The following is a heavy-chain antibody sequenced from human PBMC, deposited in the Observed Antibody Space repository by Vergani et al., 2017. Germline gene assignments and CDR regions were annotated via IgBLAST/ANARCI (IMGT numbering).Heavy chain of an antibody. D-gene: IGHD3-16*02. J-gene: IGHJ6*02. CDR1: GFTFSSYT. CDR3: ARFLITFGGVIVFDYYYGMDV. V-gene: IGHV3-21*01. Sequence: EVQLVESGGGLVKPGGSLRLSCAASGFTFSSYTINWVRQAPGKGLEWVSSISSSSNYIYYTDSVKGRFTISRDNAKNSLYLQMNSLRAEDTAVYYCARFLITFGGVIVFDYYYGMDVWGQGTTVTVSS. CDR2: ISSSSNYI.